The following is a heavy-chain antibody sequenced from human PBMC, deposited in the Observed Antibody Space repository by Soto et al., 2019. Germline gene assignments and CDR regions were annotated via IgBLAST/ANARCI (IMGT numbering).Heavy chain of an antibody. J-gene: IGHJ2*01. Sequence: QVQLQESGPGLVKPSETLSLTCTVSGGSISSYYWSWIRQPPGKGLEWIGYIYYSGSTNYNPSLKSRVTISVDTSKNQFSLKLSSVTAADTAVYYCARRWYSSSWSNWYFDLWGRGTLVTVSS. D-gene: IGHD6-13*01. V-gene: IGHV4-59*08. CDR3: ARRWYSSSWSNWYFDL. CDR1: GGSISSYY. CDR2: IYYSGST.